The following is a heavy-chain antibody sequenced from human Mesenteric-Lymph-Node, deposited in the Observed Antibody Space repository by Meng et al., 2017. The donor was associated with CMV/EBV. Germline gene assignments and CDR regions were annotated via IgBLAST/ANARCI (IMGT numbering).Heavy chain of an antibody. V-gene: IGHV3-53*01. Sequence: GESLKISCAASGFTVSSNYMSWVRQAPGKGLEWVSVIYSGGSTYYADSVKGRFTISRDNSKNTLYLQMNSLRAEDTAVYYCARSTVPYATCYGMDVWGQGTTVTVSS. CDR2: IYSGGST. CDR1: GFTVSSNY. D-gene: IGHD4-17*01. CDR3: ARSTVPYATCYGMDV. J-gene: IGHJ6*02.